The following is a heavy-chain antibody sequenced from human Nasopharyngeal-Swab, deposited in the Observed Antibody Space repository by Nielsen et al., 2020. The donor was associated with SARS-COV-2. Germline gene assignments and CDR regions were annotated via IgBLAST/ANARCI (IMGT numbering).Heavy chain of an antibody. J-gene: IGHJ6*02. CDR1: GFTFTSSA. Sequence: SVKVSCKASGFTFTSSAVQWVRQARGQRLEWIGWIVVGSGNTNYAQKFQERVTITRDMSTSTAYMELSSLRSEDTAVYYCAAAISSSWYHYYYYGMDVWGQGTTDTVSS. CDR2: IVVGSGNT. V-gene: IGHV1-58*01. D-gene: IGHD6-13*01. CDR3: AAAISSSWYHYYYYGMDV.